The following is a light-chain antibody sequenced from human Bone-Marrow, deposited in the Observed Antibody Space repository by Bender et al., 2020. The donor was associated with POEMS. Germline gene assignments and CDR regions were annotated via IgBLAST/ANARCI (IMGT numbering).Light chain of an antibody. V-gene: IGLV2-14*02. Sequence: QSALTQPASVSGSPGQSITISCTGTTSDVGYYNLVSWYQQHPDKAPKLITHESSKRPSGVSNRFTGSKSGSTASLTISGLQAGDEADYYCSSYAGNNNLGVFGTGTKVTVL. CDR3: SSYAGNNNLGV. CDR1: TSDVGYYNL. J-gene: IGLJ1*01. CDR2: ESS.